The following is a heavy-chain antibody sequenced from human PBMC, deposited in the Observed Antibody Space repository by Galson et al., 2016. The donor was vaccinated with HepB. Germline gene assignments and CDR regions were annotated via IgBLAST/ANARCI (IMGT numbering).Heavy chain of an antibody. D-gene: IGHD2-21*01. CDR1: GFTFSLAW. CDR3: IHDWDYNYGMNV. V-gene: IGHV3-15*01. J-gene: IGHJ6*02. CDR2: MKSKGGGGTT. Sequence: SLRLSCAGYGFTFSLAWMNWVRQAPGKGLEWVGRMKSKGGGGTTDFAAPVKGRFSITRDDSKNTLYLHMISLTAEDTAVYYCIHDWDYNYGMNVWGQGTTVIVSS.